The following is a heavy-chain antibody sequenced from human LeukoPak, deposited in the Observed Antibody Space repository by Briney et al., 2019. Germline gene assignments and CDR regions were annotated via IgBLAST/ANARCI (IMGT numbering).Heavy chain of an antibody. J-gene: IGHJ4*02. CDR2: ISGSGGST. D-gene: IGHD3-22*01. V-gene: IGHV3-23*01. Sequence: PGGSLRLSCAASGFTFSSYAMSWVRQAPGKGLEWVSAISGSGGSTYYADSVKGRFTISRDNSKNTLYLQMNSLRAEDTAVYYCAKSQGLIVVADYYFDYWGQGTLVTVSS. CDR3: AKSQGLIVVADYYFDY. CDR1: GFTFSSYA.